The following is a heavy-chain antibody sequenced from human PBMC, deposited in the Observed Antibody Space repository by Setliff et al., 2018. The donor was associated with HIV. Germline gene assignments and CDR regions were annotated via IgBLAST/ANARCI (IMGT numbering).Heavy chain of an antibody. CDR1: GYTFADYY. V-gene: IGHV1-2*02. Sequence: ASVKVSCKASGYTFADYYMHWVRQAPGQGLEWMGSINPNNVGTDYAQKFQGRVTMTRDTSISTAYMELSRLRSDDTAVYYCARDLGYSSSSGWFDPWGQGTQVTVSS. CDR2: INPNNVGT. D-gene: IGHD6-6*01. CDR3: ARDLGYSSSSGWFDP. J-gene: IGHJ5*02.